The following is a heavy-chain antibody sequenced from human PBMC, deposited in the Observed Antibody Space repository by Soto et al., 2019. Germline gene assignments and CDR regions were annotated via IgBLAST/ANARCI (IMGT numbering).Heavy chain of an antibody. CDR2: INHSGST. CDR3: ARVEDGDHNPLGDWFDP. V-gene: IGHV4-34*01. J-gene: IGHJ5*02. D-gene: IGHD3-16*01. Sequence: SETLSLTCAVYGGSFSGYYWSWIRQPPGKGLEWIGEINHSGSTNYNPSLKSRVTISVDTSKNQFSLKLSSVTAADTAVYYCARVEDGDHNPLGDWFDPWGQGTLVTVSS. CDR1: GGSFSGYY.